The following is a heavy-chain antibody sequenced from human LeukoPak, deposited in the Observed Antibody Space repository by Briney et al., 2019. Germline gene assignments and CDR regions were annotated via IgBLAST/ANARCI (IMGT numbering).Heavy chain of an antibody. V-gene: IGHV3-30*04. J-gene: IGHJ4*02. Sequence: GGSLRLSCAASGFTFSSYAMHWVRQAPGKGLEWVAVISYDGSNKYYADSVKGRFTISRDNSKNTLYLQMNSLRAEDTAVYYCARVRGSSGWYEYWGQGTLVTVSS. CDR3: ARVRGSSGWYEY. CDR2: ISYDGSNK. CDR1: GFTFSSYA. D-gene: IGHD6-19*01.